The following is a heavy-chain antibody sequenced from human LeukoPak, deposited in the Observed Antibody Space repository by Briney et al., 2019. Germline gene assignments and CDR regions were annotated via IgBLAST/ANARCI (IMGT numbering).Heavy chain of an antibody. V-gene: IGHV3-21*01. D-gene: IGHD6-19*01. J-gene: IGHJ4*02. CDR2: ISSSSSYI. CDR3: ASGSGWYEGWFSRPGN. Sequence: GGSLRLSCAASGFTFSSYSMNWVRQAPGKGLEWVSSISSSSSYIYYADSVKGRFTISRDNAKNSLYLQMNSLRAEDTAVYYCASGSGWYEGWFSRPGNWGQGTLVTVSS. CDR1: GFTFSSYS.